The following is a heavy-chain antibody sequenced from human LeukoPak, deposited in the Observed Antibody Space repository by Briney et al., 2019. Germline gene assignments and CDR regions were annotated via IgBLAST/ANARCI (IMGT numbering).Heavy chain of an antibody. V-gene: IGHV1-69*04. J-gene: IGHJ4*02. Sequence: GASVKVSCKASGGTFSSYAISWVRQAPGQGLEWMGRIIPIPGIANYAQKFQGRVTITADKSTSTAYMELSSLRSEDTAVYYCAREYVGATMADYWGQGTLVTVSS. D-gene: IGHD1-26*01. CDR2: IIPIPGIA. CDR3: AREYVGATMADY. CDR1: GGTFSSYA.